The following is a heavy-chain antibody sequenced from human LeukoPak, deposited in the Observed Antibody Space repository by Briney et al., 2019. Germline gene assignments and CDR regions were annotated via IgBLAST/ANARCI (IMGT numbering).Heavy chain of an antibody. Sequence: SSETLSLTCTVSGGSISSYYWSWIRQPPGKGLEWIGYIYYSGSTNYNPSLKSRVTISVDTSKSQLSLKLTSVTAADTAVYYCARGPTVDPAMVPGMIAPGAKYYYMDVWAKGTSVTVSS. CDR1: GGSISSYY. D-gene: IGHD5-18*01. CDR3: ARGPTVDPAMVPGMIAPGAKYYYMDV. J-gene: IGHJ6*03. CDR2: IYYSGST. V-gene: IGHV4-59*12.